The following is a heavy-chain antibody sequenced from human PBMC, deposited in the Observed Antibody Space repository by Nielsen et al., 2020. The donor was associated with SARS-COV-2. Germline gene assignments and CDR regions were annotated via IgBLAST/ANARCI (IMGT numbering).Heavy chain of an antibody. J-gene: IGHJ4*02. Sequence: GESLKISCQGSGYTFTSYWIGWVRQVPGKGLEWMGVLYPRDSDTRYNPSFQGQVTISADKSISTVYLQWSGLKASDSAMYYCARNTYGGSTDYWGQGTLVTVSS. V-gene: IGHV5-51*01. CDR2: LYPRDSDT. CDR1: GYTFTSYW. CDR3: ARNTYGGSTDY. D-gene: IGHD4-23*01.